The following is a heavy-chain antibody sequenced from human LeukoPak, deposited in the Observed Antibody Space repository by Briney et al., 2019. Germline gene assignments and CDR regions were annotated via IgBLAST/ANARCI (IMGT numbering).Heavy chain of an antibody. J-gene: IGHJ4*02. CDR2: INYSGNR. Sequence: PSETLSLTCSVSGGSISGSHYYWAWIRQPPGKGLEWIAIINYSGNRYYNPSLGSRATISVDTSTNQFSLNLNSVTAEETAVYYCARGYDYWGQGTLVTVSS. D-gene: IGHD3-22*01. CDR3: ARGYDY. CDR1: GGSISGSHYY. V-gene: IGHV4-39*01.